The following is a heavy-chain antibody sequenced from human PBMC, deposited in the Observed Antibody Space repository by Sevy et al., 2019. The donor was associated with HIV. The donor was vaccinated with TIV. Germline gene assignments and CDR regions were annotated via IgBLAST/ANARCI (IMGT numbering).Heavy chain of an antibody. V-gene: IGHV1-69*10. J-gene: IGHJ4*02. D-gene: IGHD2-21*02. Sequence: ASVKVSSKASGGTFSTYIINWVRQAPGQGLEWMGGVIASVNMANSAQKFQGRVTITADGSTSTAYMELSSLTSEDTAIYYCATAMPCGGDCYYFDSWGQGTRVTVSS. CDR2: VIASVNMA. CDR1: GGTFSTYI. CDR3: ATAMPCGGDCYYFDS.